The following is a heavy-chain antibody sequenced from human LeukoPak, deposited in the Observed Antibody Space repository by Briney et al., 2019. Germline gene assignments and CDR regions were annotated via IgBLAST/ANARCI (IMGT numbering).Heavy chain of an antibody. Sequence: PSETLSLTCAVYGGSFSGYYWSWIRQPPGKGLEWIGEINHSGSTNYNPSLRSRVTIPVDTSKNQFSLKLSSVTAADTAVYYCARKSIVTAGRKPYDFWDQGALVTVSP. J-gene: IGHJ4*02. CDR3: ARKSIVTAGRKPYDF. CDR1: GGSFSGYY. D-gene: IGHD6-13*01. CDR2: INHSGST. V-gene: IGHV4-34*01.